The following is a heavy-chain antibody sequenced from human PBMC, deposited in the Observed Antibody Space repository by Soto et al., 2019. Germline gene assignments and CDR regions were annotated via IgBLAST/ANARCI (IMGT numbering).Heavy chain of an antibody. V-gene: IGHV3-11*01. Sequence: LRLSCAASGFRFSDYYMSWIRQAPGKGLEWVSYIRSSDNTRYYADSVKGRFTISRDNAKNSLYLQMNSLRAEDTAVYYCARGNALYDYWGQGILVTVSS. CDR3: ARGNALYDY. CDR2: IRSSDNTR. J-gene: IGHJ4*02. D-gene: IGHD2-2*01. CDR1: GFRFSDYY.